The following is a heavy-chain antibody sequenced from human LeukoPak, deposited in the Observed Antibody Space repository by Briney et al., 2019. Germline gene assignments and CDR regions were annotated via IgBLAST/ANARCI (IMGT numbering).Heavy chain of an antibody. D-gene: IGHD3-22*01. J-gene: IGHJ4*02. Sequence: PSETLSLTCTVSGGFISSGGYYWSWIRQHPGKGLEWIGYIYYSGSTYYNPSLKSRVTISVDTSKNQFSLKLSSVTAADTAVYYCARDRSYYDSSGYFDYWGQGTLVTVSS. CDR2: IYYSGST. CDR1: GGFISSGGYY. CDR3: ARDRSYYDSSGYFDY. V-gene: IGHV4-31*03.